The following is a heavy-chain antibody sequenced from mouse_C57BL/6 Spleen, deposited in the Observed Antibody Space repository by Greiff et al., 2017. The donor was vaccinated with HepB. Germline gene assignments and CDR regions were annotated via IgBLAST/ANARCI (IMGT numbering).Heavy chain of an antibody. J-gene: IGHJ2*01. CDR1: GYAFSSYW. D-gene: IGHD3-2*02. Sequence: QVQLQQSGAELVKPGASVKISCKASGYAFSSYWMNWVKQRPGKGLEWIGQIYPGDGDTNYNGKFKGKATLTADKSSSTAYMQLSSLTSEDSAVYFCAQTAQATGFDYWGQGTTLTVSS. V-gene: IGHV1-80*01. CDR3: AQTAQATGFDY. CDR2: IYPGDGDT.